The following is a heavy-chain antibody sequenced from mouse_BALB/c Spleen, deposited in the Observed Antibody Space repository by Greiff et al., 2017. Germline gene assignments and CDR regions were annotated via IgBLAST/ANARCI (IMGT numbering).Heavy chain of an antibody. V-gene: IGHV1-82*01. Sequence: LVESGPELVKPGASVKISCKASGYAFSSSWMNWVKQRPGQGLEWIGRIYPGDGDTNYNGKFKGKATLTADKSSSTAYMQLSSLTSVDSAVYFCARSPIYYAFDYWGQGTTLTVSS. D-gene: IGHD1-1*01. J-gene: IGHJ2*01. CDR3: ARSPIYYAFDY. CDR1: GYAFSSSW. CDR2: IYPGDGDT.